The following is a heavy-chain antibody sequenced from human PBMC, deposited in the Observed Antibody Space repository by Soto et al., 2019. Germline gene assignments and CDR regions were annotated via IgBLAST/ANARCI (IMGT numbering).Heavy chain of an antibody. J-gene: IGHJ6*03. CDR3: ARGYCSSTSGCYYYYYMDV. D-gene: IGHD2-2*01. CDR2: MNPNSGNT. Sequence: ASVKVSCKASGYTFTSYDINWVRQATGQGLEWMGWMNPNSGNTGYAQKFQGRVTMTRNTSISTAYMELSSLRSEDTAVYYCARGYCSSTSGCYYYYYMDVWGKGTTVTVSS. CDR1: GYTFTSYD. V-gene: IGHV1-8*01.